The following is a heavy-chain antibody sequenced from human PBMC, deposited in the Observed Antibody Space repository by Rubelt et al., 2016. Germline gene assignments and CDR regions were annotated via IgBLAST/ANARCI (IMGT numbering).Heavy chain of an antibody. Sequence: QLQLQESGPGLVKPSETLSLTCTVSGGSISSSSYYWGWIRQPPGKGLEWIGRIYYSGSTYYNPSLKSRVTICVEASKNQFSLKLSSVTAADTAGYYCWWGFGELLNPYYFDYWGQGTLVTVSS. V-gene: IGHV4-39*01. CDR3: WWGFGELLNPYYFDY. CDR2: IYYSGST. CDR1: GGSISSSSYY. J-gene: IGHJ4*02. D-gene: IGHD3-10*01.